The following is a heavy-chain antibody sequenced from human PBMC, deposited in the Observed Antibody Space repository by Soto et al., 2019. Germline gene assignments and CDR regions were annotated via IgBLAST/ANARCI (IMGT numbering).Heavy chain of an antibody. V-gene: IGHV3-30*15. CDR3: ARDGHTLKPSIYTCMFDC. Sequence: LRLSCAASGFTFSGYAMHWVRQSPGKGLEWVAVISYDGGNKYYADSVEGRFTISRDNSKNTLYLQMSSLRAEDTAVYYCARDGHTLKPSIYTCMFDCWGRGTLVTVSS. CDR1: GFTFSGYA. D-gene: IGHD3-3*02. CDR2: ISYDGGNK. J-gene: IGHJ4*02.